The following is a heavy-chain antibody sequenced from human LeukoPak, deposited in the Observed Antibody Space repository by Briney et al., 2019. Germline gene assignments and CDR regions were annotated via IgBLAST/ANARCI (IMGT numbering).Heavy chain of an antibody. Sequence: SGTLSLTCTVSGDSISSSIYYWGWIRQPPGKGLEWIGSIYYNGYTYYTSSLKSRVTIFVNTSKNHFSLKLISVTAADTAMYYCARQGGDTMVRGVVRDWFDPWGQGTLVTVSS. D-gene: IGHD3-10*01. J-gene: IGHJ5*02. CDR1: GDSISSSIYY. CDR3: ARQGGDTMVRGVVRDWFDP. V-gene: IGHV4-39*01. CDR2: IYYNGYT.